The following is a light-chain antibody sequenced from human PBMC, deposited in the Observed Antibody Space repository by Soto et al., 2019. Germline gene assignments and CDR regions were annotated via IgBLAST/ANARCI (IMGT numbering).Light chain of an antibody. J-gene: IGLJ2*01. CDR1: SSDVGGYNY. CDR2: EVS. CDR3: SSYTSSSTPVV. Sequence: QSALTQPASVSGSPGQSITISCTGTSSDVGGYNYVSWYQQHPGKAPKLMIYEVSNRPSGVSNRFSGSKSGNTASLTISGLQAEDEADYYCSSYTSSSTPVVFGGGTNVTVL. V-gene: IGLV2-14*01.